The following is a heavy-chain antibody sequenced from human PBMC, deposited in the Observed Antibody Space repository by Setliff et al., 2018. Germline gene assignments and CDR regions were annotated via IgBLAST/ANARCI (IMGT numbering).Heavy chain of an antibody. D-gene: IGHD3-10*01. J-gene: IGHJ4*02. Sequence: PGESLKISCKGSGYSFTSYWIGWVRQMPGKGLEWMGVIYPGDSDTRYSPSFQGQVTISADKSISTAYLQWSSLKASDTAMYYCARGPTGRVRGVLYYFDYWGQGTLVTVSS. CDR3: ARGPTGRVRGVLYYFDY. CDR1: GYSFTSYW. CDR2: IYPGDSDT. V-gene: IGHV5-51*01.